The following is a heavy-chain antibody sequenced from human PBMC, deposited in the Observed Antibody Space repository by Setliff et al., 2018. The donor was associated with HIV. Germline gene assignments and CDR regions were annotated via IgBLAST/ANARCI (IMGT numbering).Heavy chain of an antibody. Sequence: SVKVSCKASGFTFTSSAMQWVRQARGQRLEWIGWIVVGSGNTNYAQKFQERVTITRDMSTSTAYMELSSLRSEDTAVYYCAALDIVATRASYYFDYWGQGTLVTVSA. V-gene: IGHV1-58*02. D-gene: IGHD5-12*01. CDR3: AALDIVATRASYYFDY. CDR1: GFTFTSSA. CDR2: IVVGSGNT. J-gene: IGHJ4*02.